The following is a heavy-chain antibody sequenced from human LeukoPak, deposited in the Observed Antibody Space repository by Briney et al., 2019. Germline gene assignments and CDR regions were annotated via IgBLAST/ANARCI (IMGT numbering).Heavy chain of an antibody. D-gene: IGHD1-26*01. CDR3: ARAYRGNHYYFDY. V-gene: IGHV4-59*01. Sequence: SETLSLTCTVSGGSISNYYWSWIRQPPGKGLEWIGYIYYSGSTSYNPSLKSRVTISVDTSENQFSLKLSSVTAADTAVYYCARAYRGNHYYFDYWGQGTLVTVSS. CDR1: GGSISNYY. CDR2: IYYSGST. J-gene: IGHJ4*02.